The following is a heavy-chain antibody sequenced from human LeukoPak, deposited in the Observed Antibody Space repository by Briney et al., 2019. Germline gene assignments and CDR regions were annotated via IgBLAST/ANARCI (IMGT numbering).Heavy chain of an antibody. V-gene: IGHV3-43*01. Sequence: GGSLRLSCAASGLTFADYTMHWVRQAPGKGLEWVSLISRNGVATKYADSVKGRFTISRDNSKNTVYLKVNSLRAEDTAVYYCAKGDSGNFYGHLVWGKGTTVTVSS. J-gene: IGHJ6*04. D-gene: IGHD1-26*01. CDR3: AKGDSGNFYGHLV. CDR1: GLTFADYT. CDR2: ISRNGVAT.